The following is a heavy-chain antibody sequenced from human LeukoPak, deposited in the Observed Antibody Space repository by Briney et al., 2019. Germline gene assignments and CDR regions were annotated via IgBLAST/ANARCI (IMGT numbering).Heavy chain of an antibody. CDR2: IYYGGST. V-gene: IGHV4-39*07. CDR3: ARLMWELQMAHDY. D-gene: IGHD1-26*01. CDR1: GGSISSSTYY. Sequence: SETLSLTCTVSGGSISSSTYYWGWIRQPPGKGLEWIGSIYYGGSTYYNSSLKSRVTISVDISKNQFSLKVSSVTAADTAVYYCARLMWELQMAHDYWGQGTLVTVSS. J-gene: IGHJ4*02.